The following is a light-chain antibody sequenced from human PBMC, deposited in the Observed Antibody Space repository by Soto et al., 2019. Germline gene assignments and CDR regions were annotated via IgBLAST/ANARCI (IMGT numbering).Light chain of an antibody. Sequence: QSVLTQPPSASGSPGQSVTISCTGTSSDVGGYNYVSWYQQHPGKAPKLMIYEVTKRPSGVPDRFSGSKSGNTASLTVSGLQAGDEADYYCSSYAGSISWVFGGGTQLTVL. CDR3: SSYAGSISWV. J-gene: IGLJ3*02. CDR2: EVT. CDR1: SSDVGGYNY. V-gene: IGLV2-8*01.